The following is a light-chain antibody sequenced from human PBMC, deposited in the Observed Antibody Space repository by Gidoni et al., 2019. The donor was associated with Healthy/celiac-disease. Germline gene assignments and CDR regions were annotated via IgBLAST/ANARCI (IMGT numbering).Light chain of an antibody. CDR3: QQRSNWALT. J-gene: IGKJ4*01. CDR2: DAS. Sequence: IVLTQSPATLSLSPGERATLSCRASQSVSSYLAWYQQKPGQAPRLLSYDASNRATGSPARFSGSGSGTDFTLTISSLEPEDFAVYYCQQRSNWALTFGGGTKVEIK. V-gene: IGKV3-11*01. CDR1: QSVSSY.